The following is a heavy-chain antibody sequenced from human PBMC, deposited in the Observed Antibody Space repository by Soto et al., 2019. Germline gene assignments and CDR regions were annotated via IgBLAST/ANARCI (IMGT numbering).Heavy chain of an antibody. CDR1: GFTFSSYG. CDR3: ARGPGTSYFDY. CDR2: IWSGGSNE. Sequence: QVQLVESGGGVVQPGRSLRLSCAASGFTFSSYGMHWVRQAPGNGLEWVAVIWSGGSNENYADSVKGRFTISRDNSKNMLYLQMNSLRAEDTAVYYCARGPGTSYFDYWGQGSLVTVSS. J-gene: IGHJ4*02. V-gene: IGHV3-33*01. D-gene: IGHD2-2*01.